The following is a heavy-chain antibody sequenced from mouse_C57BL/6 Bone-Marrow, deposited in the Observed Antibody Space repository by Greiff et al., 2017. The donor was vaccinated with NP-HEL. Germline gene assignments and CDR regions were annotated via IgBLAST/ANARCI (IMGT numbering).Heavy chain of an antibody. CDR3: ARRITTVVATRAMDY. V-gene: IGHV5-17*01. J-gene: IGHJ4*01. Sequence: VESGGGLVKPGGSLKLSCAASGFTFSDYGMHWVRQAPEKGLEWVAYISSGSSTIYYADTVKGRFTISRDNAKNTLFLQMTSLRSEDTAMYYCARRITTVVATRAMDYWGQGTSVTVSS. CDR1: GFTFSDYG. CDR2: ISSGSSTI. D-gene: IGHD1-1*01.